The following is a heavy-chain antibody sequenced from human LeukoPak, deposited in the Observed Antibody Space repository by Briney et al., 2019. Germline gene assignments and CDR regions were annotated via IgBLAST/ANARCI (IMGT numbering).Heavy chain of an antibody. CDR3: ARGRPHGNDY. D-gene: IGHD4-23*01. CDR2: IASDGSST. J-gene: IGHJ4*02. Sequence: RSGESLRLSCAASGFTFSSYWMNWVCQAPGKGLVWVSRIASDGSSTTYADSVKGRFSISRDNAKNTLYLQMNSLRVEDTAVYYCARGRPHGNDYWGQGTLVTVSS. CDR1: GFTFSSYW. V-gene: IGHV3-74*01.